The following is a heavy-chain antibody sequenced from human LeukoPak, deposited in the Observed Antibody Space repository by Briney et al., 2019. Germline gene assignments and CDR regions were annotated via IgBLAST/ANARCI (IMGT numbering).Heavy chain of an antibody. V-gene: IGHV1-2*02. D-gene: IGHD3-9*01. J-gene: IGHJ5*02. Sequence: ASVTLCCTSSGYTFTGYNMHWVRQAPGQGLGGMGWINANSGGTNYAQKFQGRVTMTRDTSISTPYMELSRQRADDTAVYYCARKRLVLRYFDRWGQGTLVTVSP. CDR1: GYTFTGYN. CDR3: ARKRLVLRYFDR. CDR2: INANSGGT.